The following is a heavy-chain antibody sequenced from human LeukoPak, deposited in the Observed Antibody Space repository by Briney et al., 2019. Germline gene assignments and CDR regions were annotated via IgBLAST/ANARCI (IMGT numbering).Heavy chain of an antibody. CDR2: NSTSSRYI. CDR3: ARADCSSSTCYLRRSWFDP. CDR1: GFTLSNYD. J-gene: IGHJ5*02. D-gene: IGHD2-2*01. V-gene: IGHV3-21*01. Sequence: PGGSLRLSCAASGFTLSNYDMNWVRQAPGKGLEWVSSNSTSSRYIYYKDSVRGRFTISRDDAKNSLYLEMNSLRAEDTAVYYCARADCSSSTCYLRRSWFDPWGQGTLVTVSS.